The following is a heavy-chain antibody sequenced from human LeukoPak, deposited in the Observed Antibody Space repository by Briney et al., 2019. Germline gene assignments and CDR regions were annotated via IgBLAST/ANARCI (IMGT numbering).Heavy chain of an antibody. CDR3: AESYGDYLGYFDS. J-gene: IGHJ4*02. D-gene: IGHD4-17*01. Sequence: PGGSLRLSCAASGFTVSSNYMTWVRQAPGKGLEWVSGISDGGGTTNYADAVKGRFTISRDKSKNTLFLQMNSLRAEDTAVYYCAESYGDYLGYFDSWGQGTLVTVSS. CDR2: ISDGGGTT. V-gene: IGHV3-23*01. CDR1: GFTVSSNY.